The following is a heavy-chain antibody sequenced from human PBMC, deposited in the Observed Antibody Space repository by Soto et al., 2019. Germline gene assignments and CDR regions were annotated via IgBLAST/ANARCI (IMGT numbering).Heavy chain of an antibody. D-gene: IGHD4-17*01. Sequence: GESLKISCKVSGYGFSKYWIAWVRQMRAKGLEYMGIIYPSDSQTRYGPSFQGQVTISADKAISSAYLQWSSLKASDTAIYYCARHGFYGDYSPNYFDPWGQGTLVTVSS. CDR3: ARHGFYGDYSPNYFDP. J-gene: IGHJ5*02. CDR2: IYPSDSQT. V-gene: IGHV5-51*01. CDR1: GYGFSKYW.